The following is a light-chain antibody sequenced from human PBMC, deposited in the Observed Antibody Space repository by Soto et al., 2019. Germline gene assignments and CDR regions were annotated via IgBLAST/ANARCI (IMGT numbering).Light chain of an antibody. CDR2: ELS. CDR3: MQARHRPFT. V-gene: IGKV2-30*01. Sequence: DVVMTQSPLSLPVTLGQPASISCRSSQSLAYSDGNAHLTWFLQRPGQSPRRLIYELSTRDSGVPDRFSGSGSGTDFTLTISRVEAEDIGVYYCMQARHRPFTVGPGPKVNIK. CDR1: QSLAYSDGNAH. J-gene: IGKJ3*01.